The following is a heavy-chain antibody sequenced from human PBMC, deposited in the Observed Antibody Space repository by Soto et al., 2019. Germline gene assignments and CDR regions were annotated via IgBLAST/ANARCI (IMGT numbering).Heavy chain of an antibody. CDR2: ISGSGGST. CDR1: GFTFSSYA. J-gene: IGHJ3*02. Sequence: EVQLLESGGGLVQPGGSLRLSCAASGFTFSSYAMSWVRQAPGKGLEWVSAISGSGGSTYYADSVKGRFTISRDNSKNSLYLQMNSLRAEDTAVYYCAKDSFGELFRDDAFDIWGQGTMVTVSS. D-gene: IGHD3-10*01. CDR3: AKDSFGELFRDDAFDI. V-gene: IGHV3-23*01.